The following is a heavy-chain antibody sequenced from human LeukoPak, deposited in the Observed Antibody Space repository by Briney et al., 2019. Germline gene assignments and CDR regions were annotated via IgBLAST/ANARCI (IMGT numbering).Heavy chain of an antibody. D-gene: IGHD6-19*01. CDR3: AKASLKQWLPPGPGY. CDR2: ISGSGGST. V-gene: IGHV3-23*01. CDR1: GFTFSSYA. Sequence: PGGSLRLSCAASGFTFSSYAMSWVRQAPGKGLEWVSAISGSGGSTYYADSVKGRFTISRDNSKNTLYLQMNSLRAEDTAVYYCAKASLKQWLPPGPGYWVQGTLVTVSS. J-gene: IGHJ4*02.